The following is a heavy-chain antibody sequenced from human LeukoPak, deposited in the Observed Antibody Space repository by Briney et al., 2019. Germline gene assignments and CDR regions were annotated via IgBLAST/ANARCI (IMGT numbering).Heavy chain of an antibody. CDR2: ISSSGSTI. CDR1: GFTFSSYS. V-gene: IGHV3-48*04. J-gene: IGHJ4*02. Sequence: GGSLRLSCAASGFTFSSYSMNWVRQAPGKGLEWVSYISSSGSTIYYADSVKGRFTISRDNAKNSLYLQMNSLRAEDTAVYYCASNIAAAGIRPGWFDYWGQGTLVTVSS. D-gene: IGHD6-13*01. CDR3: ASNIAAAGIRPGWFDY.